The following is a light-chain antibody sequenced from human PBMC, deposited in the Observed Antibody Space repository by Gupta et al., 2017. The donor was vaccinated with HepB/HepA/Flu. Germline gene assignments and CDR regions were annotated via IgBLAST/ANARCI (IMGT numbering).Light chain of an antibody. J-gene: IGLJ1*01. CDR1: SSDVGGYNY. CDR3: SSYTSSSTLV. V-gene: IGLV2-14*01. Sequence: QSALPQPASVSGSPGQSITISCTGTSSDVGGYNYVSWYQQHPGKAHKLMIYDVSNRPSGVSNRFSGSKSGNTASLTISGLQAEDEADYYCSSYTSSSTLVFGTGTKVTVL. CDR2: DVS.